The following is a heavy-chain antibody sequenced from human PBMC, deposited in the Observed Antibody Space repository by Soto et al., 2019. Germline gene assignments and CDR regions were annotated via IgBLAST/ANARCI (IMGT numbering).Heavy chain of an antibody. CDR3: ASGNSNWTYAGGDIGDY. D-gene: IGHD1-7*01. V-gene: IGHV4-39*01. Sequence: ASETLSLTCTVSGGSIISSSYYWGWIRQPPGKGLEWIGSIYYSGSTYYNPSLKSRVTISVDTSKNQFSLKLSSVTAADTAVYYCASGNSNWTYAGGDIGDYWGQRTLVTVSS. CDR2: IYYSGST. J-gene: IGHJ4*02. CDR1: GGSIISSSYY.